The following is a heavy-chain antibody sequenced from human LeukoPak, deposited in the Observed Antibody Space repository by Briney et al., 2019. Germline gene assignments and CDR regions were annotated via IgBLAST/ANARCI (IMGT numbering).Heavy chain of an antibody. Sequence: KASGPTLVNPTQTLTLTCTFSGFSLNTSGVGVCCIRQPPGKAPEWLALIYWDDDTRYSPSLKSRLTITKDTSKNQVVLTMTNTDPVDKATYYRADRTRTVIKYWYFDLWGRGTQVTVPS. J-gene: IGHJ2*01. CDR1: GFSLNTSGVG. CDR3: ADRTRTVIKYWYFDL. V-gene: IGHV2-5*02. CDR2: IYWDDDT. D-gene: IGHD4-23*01.